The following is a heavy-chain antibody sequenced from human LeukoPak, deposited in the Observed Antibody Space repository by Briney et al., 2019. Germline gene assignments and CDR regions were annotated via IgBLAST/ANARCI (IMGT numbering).Heavy chain of an antibody. J-gene: IGHJ1*01. V-gene: IGHV3-23*01. CDR1: GFTFSSYA. CDR2: ISGSGGST. CDR3: AKDLEERGSYEDFQH. D-gene: IGHD1-26*01. Sequence: GGSLRLSCAASGFTFSSYAMSWVRQAPGKGLEWVSAISGSGGSTYYADSVKGRFSISRDNSKNTLYLQMNSLRAEDTAVYYCAKDLEERGSYEDFQHWGQGTLVTVSS.